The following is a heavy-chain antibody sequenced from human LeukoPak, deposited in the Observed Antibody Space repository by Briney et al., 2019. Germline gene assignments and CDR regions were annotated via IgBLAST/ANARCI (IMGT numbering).Heavy chain of an antibody. V-gene: IGHV3-21*04. CDR1: GFTFSSYS. D-gene: IGHD5-18*01. CDR3: AKGGYIYGHASDY. J-gene: IGHJ4*02. Sequence: PGGSLRLSCAASGFTFSSYSMNWVRQAPGKGLEWVSSISSSSSYIYYADSVKGRFTISRDNSKNTLYLQMNSLRVEDTAVYYCAKGGYIYGHASDYWGQGTLVTVSS. CDR2: ISSSSSYI.